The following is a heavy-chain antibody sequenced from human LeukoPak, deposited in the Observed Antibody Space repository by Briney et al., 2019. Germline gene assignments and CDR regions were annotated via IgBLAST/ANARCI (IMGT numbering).Heavy chain of an antibody. CDR3: ARGSYYYGSGSTTGRVPLDY. D-gene: IGHD3-10*01. CDR1: GYTFTGYY. Sequence: ASVKVSCKASGYTFTGYYMHWVRQAPGQGLEWMGWINPNSGGTNYAQKFQGRVTMTRDTSISTAYMELSRLRSDDTAVYYCARGSYYYGSGSTTGRVPLDYWGQGTLVTVSS. J-gene: IGHJ4*02. CDR2: INPNSGGT. V-gene: IGHV1-2*02.